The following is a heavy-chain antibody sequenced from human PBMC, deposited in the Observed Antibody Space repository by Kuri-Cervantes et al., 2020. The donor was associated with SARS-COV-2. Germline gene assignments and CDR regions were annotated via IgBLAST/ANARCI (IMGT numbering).Heavy chain of an antibody. Sequence: GSLRLSCTVSGGSISSSSYYWGWIRQPPGKGLEWIGSIYYSGSTYYNPSLKSRVTISVDTSKNQFSLKLSSVTAADTAVYYWARHPPRDLMPWVDWGQGTLVTVSS. V-gene: IGHV4-39*01. CDR3: ARHPPRDLMPWVD. CDR1: GGSISSSSYY. CDR2: IYYSGST. J-gene: IGHJ4*02. D-gene: IGHD2-2*01.